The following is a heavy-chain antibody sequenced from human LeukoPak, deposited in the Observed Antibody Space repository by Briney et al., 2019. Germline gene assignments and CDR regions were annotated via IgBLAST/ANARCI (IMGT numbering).Heavy chain of an antibody. CDR3: ASSYLSIAAPFDY. V-gene: IGHV4-4*07. CDR2: IYTSGST. D-gene: IGHD6-6*01. Sequence: SETLSLTCTVSGGSISSYCWSWIRQPAGKGLEWIGRIYTSGSTNYNPSLKSRVTMSVDTSKNQFSLKLSSVTAADTAVYYCASSYLSIAAPFDYWGQGTLVTVSS. J-gene: IGHJ4*02. CDR1: GGSISSYC.